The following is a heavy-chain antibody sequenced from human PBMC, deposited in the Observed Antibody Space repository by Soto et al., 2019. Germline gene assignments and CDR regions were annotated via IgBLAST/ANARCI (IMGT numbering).Heavy chain of an antibody. CDR2: ISAYNGDT. J-gene: IGHJ4*02. CDR1: GYTFNEHG. V-gene: IGHV1-18*01. CDR3: ARIATTTLGGPIDY. D-gene: IGHD4-4*01. Sequence: ASVKVSCKASGYTFNEHGFSWVRQGPGQGLEWLGWISAYNGDTDYAQKFQGRVTLTTDSSTSTAYMELRSLRSDDTAVYYCARIATTTLGGPIDYWGRGTLVTVSS.